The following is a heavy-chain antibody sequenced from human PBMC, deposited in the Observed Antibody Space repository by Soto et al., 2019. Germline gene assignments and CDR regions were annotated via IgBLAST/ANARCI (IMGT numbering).Heavy chain of an antibody. D-gene: IGHD5-12*01. CDR3: ARESGGATATLDYYYCYMEV. CDR1: GYRFSDYY. CDR2: MNPNSGDT. V-gene: IGHV1-2*02. Sequence: QVQLVQSGAEVKKPGASVTVSCKASGYRFSDYYLHWVRQAPGQGPEWRGWMNPNSGDTKYAQRFKGRGTMTRDTSVRPAFRELHVLKSDDTAVYYCARESGGATATLDYYYCYMEVWGIGTRVTVSS. J-gene: IGHJ6*03.